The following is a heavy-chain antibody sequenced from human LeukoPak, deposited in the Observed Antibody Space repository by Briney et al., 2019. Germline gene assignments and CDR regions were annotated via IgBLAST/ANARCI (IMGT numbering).Heavy chain of an antibody. CDR2: IYYSGRT. V-gene: IGHV4-39*01. CDR1: GGSISSSSYY. Sequence: SETLSLTCTVSGGSISSSSYYWGWIRQPPGKGLEWIGSIYYSGRTYYNPSLKSRVTISVDTSKNQFSLKLSSVTAADTAVYYCARLRESDTSGWYYYYYMDVWGRGTTVTISS. J-gene: IGHJ6*03. CDR3: ARLRESDTSGWYYYYYMDV. D-gene: IGHD3-10*01.